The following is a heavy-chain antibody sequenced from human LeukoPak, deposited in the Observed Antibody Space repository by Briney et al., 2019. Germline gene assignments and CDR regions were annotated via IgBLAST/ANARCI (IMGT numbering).Heavy chain of an antibody. CDR2: ISYDGSNK. Sequence: GGSLRLSCAASGFTFSSYAMHWVRQAPGKGLEWVAVISYDGSNKYYADSMKGRFTISRDNSKNTLYLQMNSLRAEDTAVYYCAREGLRSIVMDVWGQGTTVTVSS. CDR3: AREGLRSIVMDV. J-gene: IGHJ6*02. D-gene: IGHD3-3*01. V-gene: IGHV3-30-3*01. CDR1: GFTFSSYA.